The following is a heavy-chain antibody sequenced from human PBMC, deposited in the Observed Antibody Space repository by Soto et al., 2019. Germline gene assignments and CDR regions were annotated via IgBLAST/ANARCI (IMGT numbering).Heavy chain of an antibody. CDR3: AKGPRDYYGSGSYSPPDY. CDR2: ISGSGGST. Sequence: EVQLLESGGGLVQPGGSLRLSCAASGFTFSSYAMSWVRQAPGKGLEWVSAISGSGGSTYYADSVKGRFTISRDNSKNTLYLRMNGLRAEDTAVYYCAKGPRDYYGSGSYSPPDYWGQGTLVTVSS. J-gene: IGHJ4*02. D-gene: IGHD3-10*01. CDR1: GFTFSSYA. V-gene: IGHV3-23*01.